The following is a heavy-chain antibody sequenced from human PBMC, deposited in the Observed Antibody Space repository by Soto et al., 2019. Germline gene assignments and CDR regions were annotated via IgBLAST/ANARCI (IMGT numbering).Heavy chain of an antibody. V-gene: IGHV4-34*01. D-gene: IGHD6-13*01. CDR2: INHSGST. J-gene: IGHJ5*02. CDR1: GGSFSGYY. CDR3: ARGYAGWYSSSWYGGFDP. Sequence: QVQLQQWGAGLLKPSETLSLTCAVYGGSFSGYYWSWIRQPPGKGLEWIGEINHSGSTNYNPSLKSRVTISVDTSKNPFPLKLSSVTAADTAVYYCARGYAGWYSSSWYGGFDPWAREPWSPSPQ.